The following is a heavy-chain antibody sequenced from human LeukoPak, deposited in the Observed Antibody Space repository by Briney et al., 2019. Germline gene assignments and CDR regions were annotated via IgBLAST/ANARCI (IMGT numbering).Heavy chain of an antibody. CDR1: GYTFTSYG. D-gene: IGHD6-6*01. CDR2: ISAYNGNT. Sequence: ASVKVSCKASGYTFTSYGISWVRQAPGQGLEWMGWISAYNGNTNYAQKLQGRVTMTTDTSTSTAYMELSSLRSEDTAVYYCAREVKEEYSRGEDAFDIWGQGTMVTVSS. CDR3: AREVKEEYSRGEDAFDI. V-gene: IGHV1-18*01. J-gene: IGHJ3*02.